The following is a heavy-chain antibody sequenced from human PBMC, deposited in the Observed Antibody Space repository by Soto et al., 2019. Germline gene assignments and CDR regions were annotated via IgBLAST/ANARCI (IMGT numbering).Heavy chain of an antibody. J-gene: IGHJ5*02. Sequence: ASVKVSCKASGYTFTNYGITWVRQAPGQGLEWMGWISAYNGDTNYAQKLQGRVTMTTDTSTSTAYMELRSLRSDDTAVYYCARDGRVNWFDPWGQGTLVTVSS. CDR1: GYTFTNYG. CDR2: ISAYNGDT. D-gene: IGHD6-6*01. CDR3: ARDGRVNWFDP. V-gene: IGHV1-18*01.